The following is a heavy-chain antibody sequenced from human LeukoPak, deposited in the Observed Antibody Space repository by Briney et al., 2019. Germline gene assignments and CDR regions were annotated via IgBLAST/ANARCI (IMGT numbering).Heavy chain of an antibody. J-gene: IGHJ4*02. CDR1: GFTFSSYA. V-gene: IGHV3-30*04. D-gene: IGHD6-13*01. CDR2: ISYDGSNK. CDR3: ARGPGYSSSWYDY. Sequence: GGSLRLSCAASGFTFSSYAIHWGRQAPGKGLEWVAVISYDGSNKYYADSVKGRFTISRDNSKNTRYLQMNSLRAEDTAVYYCARGPGYSSSWYDYWGQGTLVTVSS.